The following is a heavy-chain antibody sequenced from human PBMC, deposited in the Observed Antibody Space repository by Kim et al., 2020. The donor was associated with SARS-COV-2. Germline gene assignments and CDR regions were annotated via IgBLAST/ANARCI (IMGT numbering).Heavy chain of an antibody. J-gene: IGHJ4*02. CDR3: ARVYYDYVWGSYRYESGFDY. V-gene: IGHV1-8*01. CDR2: MNPNSGNT. D-gene: IGHD3-16*02. CDR1: GYTFTSYD. Sequence: ASVKVSCKASGYTFTSYDINWVRQATGQGLEWMGWMNPNSGNTGYAQKFQGRVTMTRNTSISTAYMELSSLRSEDTAVYYCARVYYDYVWGSYRYESGFDYWGQGTLVTVSS.